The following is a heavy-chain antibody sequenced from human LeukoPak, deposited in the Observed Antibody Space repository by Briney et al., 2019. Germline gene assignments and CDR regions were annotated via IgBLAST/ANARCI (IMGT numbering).Heavy chain of an antibody. Sequence: GRSLRLSCAASGFTFSSYGMHWVRRAPGKGLEWVAVIWYDGSNKYYADSVKGRFTISRDNSKNTLYLQMNSLRAEDTAVYYCARANRRGAFDIWGQGTMVTVSS. CDR1: GFTFSSYG. D-gene: IGHD3-10*01. CDR3: ARANRRGAFDI. V-gene: IGHV3-33*01. CDR2: IWYDGSNK. J-gene: IGHJ3*02.